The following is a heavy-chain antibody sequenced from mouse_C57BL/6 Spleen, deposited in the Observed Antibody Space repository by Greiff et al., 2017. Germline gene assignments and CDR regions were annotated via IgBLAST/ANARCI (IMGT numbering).Heavy chain of an antibody. V-gene: IGHV5-9-1*02. CDR3: TRADYGSSPAWFAY. CDR2: ISSGGDYI. J-gene: IGHJ3*01. Sequence: EVKLMESGEGLVKPGGSLKLSCAASGFTFSSYAMSWVRQTPEKRLEWVAYISSGGDYIYYADTVKGRFTISRDNARNTLYLQMSSLKSEDTAMYYCTRADYGSSPAWFAYWGQGTLVTVSA. D-gene: IGHD1-1*01. CDR1: GFTFSSYA.